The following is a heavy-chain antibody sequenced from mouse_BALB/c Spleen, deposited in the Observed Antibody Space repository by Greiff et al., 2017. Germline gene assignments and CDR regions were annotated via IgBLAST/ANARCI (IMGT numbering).Heavy chain of an antibody. J-gene: IGHJ2*01. CDR2: IYPSDSYT. CDR3: TRWDHGNSYFDD. V-gene: IGHV1-69*02. Sequence: QVKLLQPGAEPVRPGASVKLSCKASGYTFTSYWINWVKQRPGQGLEWIGNIYPSDSYTNYTHKFKDKATLTVDKSSSTAYMQLSSPTSEDSAVYYGTRWDHGNSYFDDWGQGTTLTVSS. D-gene: IGHD2-1*01. CDR1: GYTFTSYW.